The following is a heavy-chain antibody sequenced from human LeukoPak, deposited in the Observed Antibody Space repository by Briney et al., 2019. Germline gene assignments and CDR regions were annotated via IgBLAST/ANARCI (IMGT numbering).Heavy chain of an antibody. J-gene: IGHJ4*02. CDR3: ARFARYDGGGYYLDY. CDR1: VGSLSSYW. CDR2: IFHSGST. V-gene: IGHV4-59*08. Sequence: SETLSLTCTVSVGSLSSYWWSWVRQPPGKGMEWIGHIFHSGSTTYNASLQSRVTISVDTSKNQFSLILNSETAADTALYYCARFARYDGGGYYLDYWGQGTLVTVSS. D-gene: IGHD3-22*01.